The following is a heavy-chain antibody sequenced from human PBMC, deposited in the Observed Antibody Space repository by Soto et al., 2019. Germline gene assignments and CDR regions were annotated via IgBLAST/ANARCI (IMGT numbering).Heavy chain of an antibody. CDR3: ARGLVIRPYYYHGMDV. D-gene: IGHD3-9*01. CDR2: ISSLGST. CDR1: GGSISSGDYC. Sequence: QVQLQESGPGLVEPSQPLSLTCTVSGGSISSGDYCWSWIRQSPGKGLECIGYISSLGSTYYNPSLKSGVAVSRDTSKNQFTLKRSNVTNTDTAVYDCARGLVIRPYYYHGMDVWGQGTTVTVSS. V-gene: IGHV4-30-4*01. J-gene: IGHJ6*02.